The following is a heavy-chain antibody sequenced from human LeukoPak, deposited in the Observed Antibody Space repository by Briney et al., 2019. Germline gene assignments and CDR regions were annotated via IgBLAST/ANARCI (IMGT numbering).Heavy chain of an antibody. CDR2: INPNRGGT. D-gene: IGHD3-10*01. Sequence: ASVKVSCLASGYTFTGYYMHWVRQAPGPGLEWMGWINPNRGGTNYAQQLHGSVTMTRDPSTSTAYKQRSRVRSDDTAGYSCVRVSYSGSRSDDYWGQGTLVTVSS. CDR1: GYTFTGYY. CDR3: VRVSYSGSRSDDY. V-gene: IGHV1-2*02. J-gene: IGHJ4*02.